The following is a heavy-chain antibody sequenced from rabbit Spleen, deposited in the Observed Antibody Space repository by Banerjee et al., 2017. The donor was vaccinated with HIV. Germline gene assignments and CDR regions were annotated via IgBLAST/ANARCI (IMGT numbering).Heavy chain of an antibody. D-gene: IGHD4-1*01. CDR3: ARDLAGAIGWNFYL. J-gene: IGHJ4*01. CDR1: GFSLNSGYD. V-gene: IGHV1S40*01. Sequence: QSLEESGGGLVKPGASLTLTCKASGFSLNSGYDMCWVRQAPGKGLEWIACIYTSNVNTWYASWAKGRFTISKTSSTTVTLQMTSLTGADTATYFCARDLAGAIGWNFYLWGPGTLVTVS. CDR2: IYTSNVNT.